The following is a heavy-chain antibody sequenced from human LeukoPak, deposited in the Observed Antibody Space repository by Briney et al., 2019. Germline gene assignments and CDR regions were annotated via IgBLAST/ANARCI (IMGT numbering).Heavy chain of an antibody. CDR3: ARWLSDKIDSNGYLDY. J-gene: IGHJ4*02. V-gene: IGHV3-33*01. D-gene: IGHD5-18*01. CDR1: GYTFRRNG. Sequence: GGSLRLSCAASGYTFRRNGMHWVRQAPGKGLEWVAVIWYDGSKKYYGDSVRGRFTISRDNSKNTLYLQMDSLRAEDTAVYYCARWLSDKIDSNGYLDYWGQGTLVAVSS. CDR2: IWYDGSKK.